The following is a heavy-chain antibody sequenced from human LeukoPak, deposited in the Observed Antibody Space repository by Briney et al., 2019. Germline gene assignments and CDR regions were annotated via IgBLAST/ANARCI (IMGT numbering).Heavy chain of an antibody. Sequence: PGRSLRLSCAASGFTFSSYAMHWVRQAPGKGLEWVAVISYDGSNKYYADSVKGRFTISRDNSKNTLYLQMNSLRAEDTAVYYCAKEGYCSSTSCKDAFDIWGQGTMVTVSS. D-gene: IGHD2-2*01. V-gene: IGHV3-30-3*01. CDR1: GFTFSSYA. CDR2: ISYDGSNK. CDR3: AKEGYCSSTSCKDAFDI. J-gene: IGHJ3*02.